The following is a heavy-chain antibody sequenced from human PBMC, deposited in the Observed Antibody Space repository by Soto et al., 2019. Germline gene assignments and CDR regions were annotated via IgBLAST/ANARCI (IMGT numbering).Heavy chain of an antibody. V-gene: IGHV4-39*01. CDR2: IYYSGST. CDR1: GGSISSSSYY. D-gene: IGHD6-19*01. J-gene: IGHJ4*02. Sequence: QLQLQESGPGLVKPSETLSLTCAVSGGSISSSSYYWGWIRQPPGKGLEWIGSIYYSGSTYYTPSLQSRVALSVDTSKNQFSLKLNSVTAADTAVYYCARRTVNIRTFYSGLKTHCFDYWGQGTLVTVSS. CDR3: ARRTVNIRTFYSGLKTHCFDY.